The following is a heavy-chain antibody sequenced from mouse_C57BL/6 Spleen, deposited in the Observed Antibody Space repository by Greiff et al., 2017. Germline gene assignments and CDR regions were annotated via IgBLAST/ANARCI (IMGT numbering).Heavy chain of an antibody. D-gene: IGHD2-3*01. CDR3: AKGEPSYDGYY. CDR1: GYTFTSYW. J-gene: IGHJ2*01. Sequence: QVQLQQSGAELAKPGASVKLSCKASGYTFTSYWMHWVKQRPGQGLEWIGYINPSSGYTKYNQKFKDKATLTADKSSSTAYMQLSSRTYEDSAVYYCAKGEPSYDGYYWGQGTTRTVSS. CDR2: INPSSGYT. V-gene: IGHV1-7*01.